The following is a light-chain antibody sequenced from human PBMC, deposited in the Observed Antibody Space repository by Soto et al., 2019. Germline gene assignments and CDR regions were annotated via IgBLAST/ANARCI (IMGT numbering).Light chain of an antibody. CDR1: QSISSW. V-gene: IGKV1-5*01. CDR3: QQYNSYSPAT. Sequence: DIQMTQSPSTLSASVGDRVTITCRASQSISSWLAWYQQKPGKAPKLLIYDASSLESGVPSRFSGSGSGTEFTLTISSLQPDDFATYYCQQYNSYSPATFGQGTKVEL. CDR2: DAS. J-gene: IGKJ1*01.